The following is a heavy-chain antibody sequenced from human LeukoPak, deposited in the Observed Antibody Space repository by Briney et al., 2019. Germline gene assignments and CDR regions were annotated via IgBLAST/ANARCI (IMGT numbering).Heavy chain of an antibody. CDR2: IHTSGSN. D-gene: IGHD1-26*01. J-gene: IGHJ4*02. CDR1: GVSISPYY. V-gene: IGHV4-59*01. Sequence: SETLSLTCAVSGVSISPYYWAWIRQPPGKGLEWIGYIHTSGSNNQYPSLKSRVTLSVDASKNQFSLKLSSVTAADTAVYYCAREAYSGSYSDWGQGTLVTVSS. CDR3: AREAYSGSYSD.